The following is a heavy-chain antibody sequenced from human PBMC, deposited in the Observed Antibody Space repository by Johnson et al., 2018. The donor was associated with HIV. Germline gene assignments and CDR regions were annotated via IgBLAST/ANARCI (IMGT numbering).Heavy chain of an antibody. CDR1: GFTFRNYA. D-gene: IGHD3-16*01. CDR2: ISSNGGST. Sequence: VQVVESGGDVVQPGGSLRLSCAASGFTFRNYAMYWVRQAPGKGLKYVSAISSNGGSTYYANSVKGRFIISRDNSNNTLYLQMGSLRADDMGIYYCARDVGDAFDIWGQGTMVTVSS. CDR3: ARDVGDAFDI. J-gene: IGHJ3*02. V-gene: IGHV3-64*01.